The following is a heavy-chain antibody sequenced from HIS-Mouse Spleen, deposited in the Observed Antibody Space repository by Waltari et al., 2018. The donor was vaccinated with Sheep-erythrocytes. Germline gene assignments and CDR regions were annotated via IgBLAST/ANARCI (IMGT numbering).Heavy chain of an antibody. CDR2: LSSSSSYR. D-gene: IGHD3-10*01. V-gene: IGHV3-21*01. CDR1: GFTFSSYS. CDR3: ARDRSNYFDY. Sequence: EVQLVESGGGLVKPGGSLRLSCAASGFTFSSYSMNWVRQAPGNGRGWVSSLSSSSSYRYYADSVKGRFTISRDNAKNSLYLQMNSLRAEDTAVYYCARDRSNYFDYWGQGTLVTVSS. J-gene: IGHJ4*02.